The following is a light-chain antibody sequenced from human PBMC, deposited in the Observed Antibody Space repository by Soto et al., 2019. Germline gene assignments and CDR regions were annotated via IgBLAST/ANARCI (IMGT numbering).Light chain of an antibody. CDR3: QQYGTSIQT. CDR2: GAS. Sequence: EIVLTQFPGTLSLSNGESATLSCRASQSVGSNYLAWYQQRPGQPPNLLIFGASHRAPDIPDRFSGSGSGTDFTLTISRLEPEDFAVYYCQQYGTSIQTFGQGTKVDI. J-gene: IGKJ1*01. CDR1: QSVGSNY. V-gene: IGKV3-20*01.